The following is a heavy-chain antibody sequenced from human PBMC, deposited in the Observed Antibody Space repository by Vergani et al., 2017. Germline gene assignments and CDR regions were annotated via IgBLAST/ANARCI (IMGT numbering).Heavy chain of an antibody. D-gene: IGHD2-2*01. CDR2: IYYSGST. CDR1: GGSISSGDYY. J-gene: IGHJ5*02. V-gene: IGHV4-30-4*08. CDR3: ARSLIVVVPAAMAWFDP. Sequence: QVQLQQWGAGLVKPSQTLSLTCTVSGGSISSGDYYWSWIRQPPGKGLEWIGYIYYSGSTYSNPSLKSRVTISVDKSKNQLYLKLSSVTAADPAVYYGARSLIVVVPAAMAWFDPWGQGTLVTVSS.